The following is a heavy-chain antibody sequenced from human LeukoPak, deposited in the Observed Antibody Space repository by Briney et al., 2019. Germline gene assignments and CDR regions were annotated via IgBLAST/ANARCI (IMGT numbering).Heavy chain of an antibody. CDR3: ARETRSGSYSDFDY. Sequence: GGSLRLSCEASGFTFSTYAIHWVRHAPGKGLEWVAVISYDGSNKYYADSVKGRFTISRDNSKNTLYLQMNSLRAEDTAVYYCARETRSGSYSDFDYWGQGTLVTVSS. V-gene: IGHV3-30*04. J-gene: IGHJ4*02. CDR1: GFTFSTYA. D-gene: IGHD3-10*01. CDR2: ISYDGSNK.